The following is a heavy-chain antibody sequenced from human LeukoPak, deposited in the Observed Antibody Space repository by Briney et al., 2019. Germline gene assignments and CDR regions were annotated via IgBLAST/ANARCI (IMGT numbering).Heavy chain of an antibody. CDR3: ARARQYYDILTGYYPGYYGMDV. CDR1: GYTFTSYD. J-gene: IGHJ6*02. D-gene: IGHD3-9*01. V-gene: IGHV1-8*01. CDR2: MNPNSGNT. Sequence: ASVKVSCTASGYTFTSYDINWVRQATGQGLERMGWMNPNSGNTGYAQKFQGRVTMTRNTSISTAYMELSSLRSEDTAVYYCARARQYYDILTGYYPGYYGMDVWGQGTTVTVSS.